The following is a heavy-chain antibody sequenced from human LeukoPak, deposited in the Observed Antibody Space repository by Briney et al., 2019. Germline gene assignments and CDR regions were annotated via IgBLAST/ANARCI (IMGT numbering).Heavy chain of an antibody. Sequence: PSETLSLTCTVSGGSISSYYWSWIRQPPGKGLEWIGYIYYSGSTNYNPSLKSRVTISVDTSKNQFSLKLSSVTAADTAVYYCARDRLGMCDLWGRGTLVTVSS. CDR2: IYYSGST. D-gene: IGHD7-27*01. CDR3: ARDRLGMCDL. CDR1: GGSISSYY. V-gene: IGHV4-59*01. J-gene: IGHJ2*01.